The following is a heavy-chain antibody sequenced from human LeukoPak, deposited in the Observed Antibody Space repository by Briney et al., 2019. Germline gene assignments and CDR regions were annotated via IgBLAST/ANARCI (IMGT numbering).Heavy chain of an antibody. Sequence: GGSLRLSCAASGFTFTRFNMNWVRQAPGKGLELVSSITTSGTYIYYADSVKGRFTISRDNAKNSLYLQMNSLRAEDTAVYYCARHGNWAFDFWGQGTMVTVSS. V-gene: IGHV3-21*06. CDR3: ARHGNWAFDF. CDR2: ITTSGTYI. J-gene: IGHJ3*01. CDR1: GFTFTRFN. D-gene: IGHD1-1*01.